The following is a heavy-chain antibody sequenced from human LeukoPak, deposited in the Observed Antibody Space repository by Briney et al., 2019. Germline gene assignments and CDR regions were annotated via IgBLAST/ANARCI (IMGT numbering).Heavy chain of an antibody. CDR1: GDFITAYY. J-gene: IGHJ4*02. CDR3: ARGRWISGSYYNFDT. Sequence: SETLSLTCTVSGDFITAYYWGWIRRSPGKGLEWIATINYSGTTHYNPSLQSRVTMSADTSNSQFSLKVNSVTAADTAVYHCARGRWISGSYYNFDTWGQGTLVTVSS. V-gene: IGHV4-39*07. D-gene: IGHD1-26*01. CDR2: INYSGTT.